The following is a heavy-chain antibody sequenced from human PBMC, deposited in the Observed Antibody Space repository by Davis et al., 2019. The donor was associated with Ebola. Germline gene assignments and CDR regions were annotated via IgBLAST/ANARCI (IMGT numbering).Heavy chain of an antibody. CDR1: GFTFSSYS. CDR2: ISSSSSTI. V-gene: IGHV3-48*04. CDR3: AKAVEEDYEGVVVWGYYYYGMDV. D-gene: IGHD2-21*01. J-gene: IGHJ6*02. Sequence: GESLKISCAASGFTFSSYSMNWVRQAPGKGLEWVSYISSSSSTIYYADSVKGRFTISRDNAKNSLYLQMNSLRAEDTAVYYCAKAVEEDYEGVVVWGYYYYGMDVWGQGTTVTVSS.